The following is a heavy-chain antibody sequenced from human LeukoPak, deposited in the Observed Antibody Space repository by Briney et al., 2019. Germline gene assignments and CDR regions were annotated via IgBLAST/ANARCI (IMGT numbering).Heavy chain of an antibody. D-gene: IGHD6-13*01. CDR2: IYYSGST. Sequence: SETLSLTCTVSGGSISSSSYYRGWIRQPPGKGLEWIGSIYYSGSTYYNPSLKSRVTISVDTSKNQFSLKLSSVTAADTAVYYCAREKSSSNIDYWGQGTLVTVSS. V-gene: IGHV4-39*07. J-gene: IGHJ4*02. CDR1: GGSISSSSYY. CDR3: AREKSSSNIDY.